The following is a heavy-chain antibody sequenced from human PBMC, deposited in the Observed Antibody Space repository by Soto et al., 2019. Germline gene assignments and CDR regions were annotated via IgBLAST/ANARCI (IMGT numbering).Heavy chain of an antibody. CDR1: GYTLTELS. CDR2: FDPEDGET. J-gene: IGHJ6*02. D-gene: IGHD3-22*01. Sequence: ASVKVSCEVSGYTLTELSMHWVRQAPGRGLEWMGGFDPEDGETIYAQKFQGRVTMTEDTSTDTAYMELSSLRSEDTAVYYCATGASPFTMIQRYYYYYYGMDVWGQGTTVTVS. CDR3: ATGASPFTMIQRYYYYYYGMDV. V-gene: IGHV1-24*01.